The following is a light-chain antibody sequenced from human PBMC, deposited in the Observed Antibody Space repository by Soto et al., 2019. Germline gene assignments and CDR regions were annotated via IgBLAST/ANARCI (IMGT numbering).Light chain of an antibody. CDR3: SSYAGSNTVV. V-gene: IGLV2-8*01. Sequence: QSVLTPPPSASGSPGQSVTITCTGTSSDVGGYNCVSWYQQHPGKAPKLMIYEVSKRPSGVPDRFSGSKSGNTASLTVSGLQAEDEADYYCSSYAGSNTVVFGGGTKLTVL. J-gene: IGLJ2*01. CDR2: EVS. CDR1: SSDVGGYNC.